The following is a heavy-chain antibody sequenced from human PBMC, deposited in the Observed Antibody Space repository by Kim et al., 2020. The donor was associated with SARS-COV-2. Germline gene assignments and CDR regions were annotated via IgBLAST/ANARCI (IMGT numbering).Heavy chain of an antibody. CDR1: GYTFTGYY. CDR3: ARERDILTGYYKGAVDY. Sequence: ASVKVSCKASGYTFTGYYMHWVRQAPGQGLEWMGRINPNSGGTNYAQKFQGRVTMTRDTSISTAYMELSRLRSDDTAVYYCARERDILTGYYKGAVDYWGQGTLVTVSS. V-gene: IGHV1-2*06. CDR2: INPNSGGT. J-gene: IGHJ4*02. D-gene: IGHD3-9*01.